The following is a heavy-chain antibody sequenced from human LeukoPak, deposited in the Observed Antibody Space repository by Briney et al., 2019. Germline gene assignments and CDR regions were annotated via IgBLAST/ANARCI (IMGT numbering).Heavy chain of an antibody. CDR1: GGSISSYY. CDR2: ICYSGSI. D-gene: IGHD3-22*01. V-gene: IGHV4-59*08. J-gene: IGHJ3*02. Sequence: SETLSLTCTVSGGSISSYYWSWIRQPPGKGLEWIGYICYSGSINYNPSLKGRVTISIDTSKNQFSLKLSSLTAADTAVYYCARIRNYYDSSGYSFDAFDIWGQGTMVTVSS. CDR3: ARIRNYYDSSGYSFDAFDI.